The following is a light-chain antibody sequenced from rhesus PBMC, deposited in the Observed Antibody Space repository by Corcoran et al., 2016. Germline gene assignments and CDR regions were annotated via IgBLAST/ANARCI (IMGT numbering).Light chain of an antibody. Sequence: DVVMTQSPLALPITPGQPASISCRSSQSLVHSNGNKYVSWFQKKQGQHPRLLIYKVSNRYSGFPDRFSGRCAGTDFTLKFSRVESEDVGVYSCMQYTHIPWTFGQGTNVEIK. J-gene: IGKJ1*01. CDR2: KVS. CDR3: MQYTHIPWT. CDR1: QSLVHSNGNKY. V-gene: IGKV2-65*01.